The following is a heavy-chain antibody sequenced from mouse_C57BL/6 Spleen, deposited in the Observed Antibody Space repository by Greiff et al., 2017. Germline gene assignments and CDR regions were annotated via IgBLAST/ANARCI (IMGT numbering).Heavy chain of an antibody. Sequence: EVMLVESGGGLVQPGGSLSLSCAASGFTFTDYYMSWVRQPPGQALEWLGFISNKANGYTTEYSASVKGQFTISRDNSQSILYLQMNALRAEDSATYYCAKGRAMDYWGQGTSVTVSS. CDR3: AKGRAMDY. CDR1: GFTFTDYY. CDR2: ISNKANGYTT. V-gene: IGHV7-3*01. J-gene: IGHJ4*01.